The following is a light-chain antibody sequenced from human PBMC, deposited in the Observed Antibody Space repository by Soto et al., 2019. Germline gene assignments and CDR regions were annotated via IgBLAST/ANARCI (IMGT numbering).Light chain of an antibody. Sequence: DSQMTQSPSTLSASVCDRVTITCRASQSISSWLAWYQQKPGKAPKLLIYAASSLQSGVPSRFSGSGSGTEFTLTISSLQPADFASYYCQQYNTYWAFGQGTKVDVK. J-gene: IGKJ1*01. CDR2: AAS. CDR3: QQYNTYWA. V-gene: IGKV1-5*01. CDR1: QSISSW.